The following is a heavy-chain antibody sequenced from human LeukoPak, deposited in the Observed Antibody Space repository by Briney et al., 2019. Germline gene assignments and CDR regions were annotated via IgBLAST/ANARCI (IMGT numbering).Heavy chain of an antibody. CDR2: LSRSGSRT. J-gene: IGHJ5*02. CDR3: AKDDSSGYYHDH. V-gene: IGHV3-23*01. Sequence: GGSLRLSCVGSGFRFGNYAMNWVRQAPGKGLQWVSALSRSGSRTFYADSVKGRFTISRDNSKNTLYLQMDSLRAEDTAIYYCAKDDSSGYYHDHWGQGTLVTVSS. CDR1: GFRFGNYA. D-gene: IGHD3-22*01.